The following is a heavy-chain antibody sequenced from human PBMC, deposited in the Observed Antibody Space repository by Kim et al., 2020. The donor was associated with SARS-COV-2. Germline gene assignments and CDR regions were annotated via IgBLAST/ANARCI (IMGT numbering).Heavy chain of an antibody. D-gene: IGHD3-10*01. Sequence: SETLSLTCTVSGGSISSSGYYWSWIRQPPGMGLEWVGSISYSGSTYYNPSLKSRVIISVDTSKKQFSLNLSSVTAADTAVYYCARLYYGSGNHFFHGAYDIWGQVKMVTLSS. V-gene: IGHV4-39*01. CDR1: GGSISSSGYY. CDR3: ARLYYGSGNHFFHGAYDI. J-gene: IGHJ3*02. CDR2: ISYSGST.